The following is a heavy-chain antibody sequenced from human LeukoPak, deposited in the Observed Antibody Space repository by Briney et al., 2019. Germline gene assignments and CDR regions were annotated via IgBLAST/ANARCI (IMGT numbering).Heavy chain of an antibody. V-gene: IGHV1-2*02. Sequence: ASVKVSCKASGYTFTGYYMHWVRRAPGQGLEWMGWINPNSGGTNYAQKFQGRVTMTRDTSISTAYMELSRLRSDDTAVYYCARGLTMVRGPYRDYWGQGTLVTVSS. J-gene: IGHJ4*02. CDR2: INPNSGGT. CDR3: ARGLTMVRGPYRDY. CDR1: GYTFTGYY. D-gene: IGHD3-10*01.